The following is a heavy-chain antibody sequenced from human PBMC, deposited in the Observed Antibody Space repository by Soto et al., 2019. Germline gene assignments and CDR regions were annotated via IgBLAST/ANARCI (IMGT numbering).Heavy chain of an antibody. CDR1: GFTVSSNY. D-gene: IGHD6-13*01. V-gene: IGHV3-66*01. J-gene: IGHJ6*03. CDR2: IYSGGST. Sequence: EVQLVESGGGLVQPGGSLRLSCAASGFTVSSNYMSWVRQAPGKGLEWVSVIYSGGSTYYADSVKGRFTISRDNSKNTLYLQMNSLRAEDTAVYYCARDSGDSSSWGGYYYYYMDVWGKGTTVTVSS. CDR3: ARDSGDSSSWGGYYYYYMDV.